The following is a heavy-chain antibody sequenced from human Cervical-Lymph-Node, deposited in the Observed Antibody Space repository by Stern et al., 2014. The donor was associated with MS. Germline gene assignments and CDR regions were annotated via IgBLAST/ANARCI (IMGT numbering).Heavy chain of an antibody. CDR2: LNPNSDDP. J-gene: IGHJ4*02. Sequence: QEQLVESGTQMQKPGASVKVSCKASGYTFTAFFIHWVRQVPGQGLEWMGRLNPNSDDPTYAQNFRDRVTLTSDTSIGTAYLELSRLTSADTAVYYCAREATRIVVGIDYWGQGTQVTVSS. CDR1: GYTFTAFF. D-gene: IGHD1-26*01. CDR3: AREATRIVVGIDY. V-gene: IGHV1-2*06.